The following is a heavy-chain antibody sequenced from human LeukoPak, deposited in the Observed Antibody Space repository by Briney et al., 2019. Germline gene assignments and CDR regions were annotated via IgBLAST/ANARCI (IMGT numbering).Heavy chain of an antibody. V-gene: IGHV1-69*05. CDR3: ARAVSIYSSSYENWFDP. CDR2: IIPIFGTA. Sequence: SVKVSCKASGGTFSSYAISWVRQAPGQGLEWMGGIIPIFGTAKYAQKFQGRVTITTDESTNTAYMELSNLRSEDTAVYYCARAVSIYSSSYENWFDPWGQGTLVTVSS. D-gene: IGHD6-13*01. CDR1: GGTFSSYA. J-gene: IGHJ5*02.